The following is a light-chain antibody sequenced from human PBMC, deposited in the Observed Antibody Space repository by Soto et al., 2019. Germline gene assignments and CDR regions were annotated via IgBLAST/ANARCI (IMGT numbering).Light chain of an antibody. Sequence: QSALTQPASVSGSPGQSSTISCTGTNSDIGSYDYVSWYQHHPGTAPKLIIFEVTYRFSGVSGRFTASKSANTASLAISGCQPEHEAVYYCTSYSGIPPQVIFGGGTQLAVL. CDR2: EVT. CDR3: TSYSGIPPQVI. V-gene: IGLV2-14*01. J-gene: IGLJ2*01. CDR1: NSDIGSYDY.